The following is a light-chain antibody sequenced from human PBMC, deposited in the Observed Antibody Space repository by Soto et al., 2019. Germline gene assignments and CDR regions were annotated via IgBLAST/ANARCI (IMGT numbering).Light chain of an antibody. V-gene: IGLV2-23*01. Sequence: QSVLTQPASVSGSPGQSITISCTGTSSDVGSYDLVSWYQQRPGKAPKLMIYEGTKWPSGVSHRFSGSKSGNTASLTISGLQAEDEAHYYCCSYAGNKVVVFGGGTQLTVL. CDR1: SSDVGSYDL. CDR2: EGT. J-gene: IGLJ2*01. CDR3: CSYAGNKVVV.